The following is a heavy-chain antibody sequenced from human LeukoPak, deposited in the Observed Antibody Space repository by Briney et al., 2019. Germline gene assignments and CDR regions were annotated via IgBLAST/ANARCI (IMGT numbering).Heavy chain of an antibody. Sequence: ASVKVSCKASGYTFTSYGISWVRQAPGQGLEWMGWISAYNGNTNYAQKLQGRVTMTTDTSTSTAYMELRSLSSDDTAVYYCARTSIVVVPAAIMGINWFDPWGQGTLVTVSS. V-gene: IGHV1-18*01. CDR3: ARTSIVVVPAAIMGINWFDP. D-gene: IGHD2-2*02. CDR2: ISAYNGNT. J-gene: IGHJ5*02. CDR1: GYTFTSYG.